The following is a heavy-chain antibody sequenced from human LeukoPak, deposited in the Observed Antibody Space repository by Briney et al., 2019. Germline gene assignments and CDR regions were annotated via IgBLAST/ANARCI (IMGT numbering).Heavy chain of an antibody. D-gene: IGHD1-26*01. CDR2: ISSDGGNT. Sequence: PGGALRLSCSASGFTFSIYAMHWVRQAPGKGLEYVSGISSDGGNTNHAGSVKARITISRDNSKNTLYLQMSSLRVEDTAVYFCVKSSGSYYRFDYWGQGTLVTVSP. CDR1: GFTFSIYA. J-gene: IGHJ4*02. CDR3: VKSSGSYYRFDY. V-gene: IGHV3-64D*08.